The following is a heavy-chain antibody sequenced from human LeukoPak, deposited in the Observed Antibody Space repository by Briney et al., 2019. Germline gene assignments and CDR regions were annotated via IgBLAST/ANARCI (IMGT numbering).Heavy chain of an antibody. CDR3: AKERGHQSYYYYYMDV. V-gene: IGHV3-33*06. Sequence: PGRSLRLSCGASGFTFSGYVMHWVRQAPGKGLEWVALIWFDGSDKYYADSVKGRFTISRDNSKNTLYQQMNSLRVEDTAVYYCAKERGHQSYYYYYMDVWGKGTTVTVSS. D-gene: IGHD2-2*01. J-gene: IGHJ6*03. CDR1: GFTFSGYV. CDR2: IWFDGSDK.